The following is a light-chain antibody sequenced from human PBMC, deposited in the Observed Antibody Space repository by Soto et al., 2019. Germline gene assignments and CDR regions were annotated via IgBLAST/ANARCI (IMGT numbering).Light chain of an antibody. Sequence: DIQMTQSPSTLCPSAGDRVTITCRASQSISTWLAWYQQKPGKAPKLLTYGASSLASGVPSRFSGSGSGTEFTLTISSLQPDDFATYYCQQHNGYSERMFGQGTKVDIK. CDR2: GAS. CDR3: QQHNGYSERM. V-gene: IGKV1-5*01. J-gene: IGKJ1*01. CDR1: QSISTW.